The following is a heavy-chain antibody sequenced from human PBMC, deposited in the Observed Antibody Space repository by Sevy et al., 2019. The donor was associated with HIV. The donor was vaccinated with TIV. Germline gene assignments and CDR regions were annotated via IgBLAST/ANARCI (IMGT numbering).Heavy chain of an antibody. V-gene: IGHV3-49*03. D-gene: IGHD4-17*01. CDR3: TRGATIYGDYGVDY. J-gene: IGHJ4*02. CDR2: IRSKTYGGTT. CDR1: GFTFGDHA. Sequence: GGSLRLSCTASGFTFGDHAMNWFRQAPGKGLEWVGFIRSKTYGGTTEYAASVKGRFTISRDDSKSIAYLQMNSLKTEETAVYYCTRGATIYGDYGVDYWGQGTLVTVSS.